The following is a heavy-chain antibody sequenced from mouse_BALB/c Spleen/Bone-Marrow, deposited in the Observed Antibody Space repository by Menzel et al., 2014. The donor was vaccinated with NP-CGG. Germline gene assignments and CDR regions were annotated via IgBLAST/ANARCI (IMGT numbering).Heavy chain of an antibody. J-gene: IGHJ2*02. Sequence: QVQLQQPGAELVRPGASVKLSCKASGYTFTSYWMNWVKQRPDQGLEWIGRIDPYDSETHYNQKFEDKAILTVDKSSSKAYMHLSNLTSEDSAVYYSARRSAARATWCVDNWGQGTCLTVSS. D-gene: IGHD3-1*01. CDR3: ARRSAARATWCVDN. V-gene: IGHV1-74*01. CDR2: IDPYDSET. CDR1: GYTFTSYW.